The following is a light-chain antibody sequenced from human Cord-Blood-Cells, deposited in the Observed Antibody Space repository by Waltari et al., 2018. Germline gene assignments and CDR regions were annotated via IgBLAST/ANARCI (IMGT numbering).Light chain of an antibody. Sequence: SSELTPDPAVSVAVGQTVRITCQGDRLRSNYAGWYQQKPGQAPVLVIYGKNNRPSGIPDRFSGSSSGNTASLTITGAQAEDEADYYCNSRDSSGNHVVFGGGTKLTVL. J-gene: IGLJ2*01. CDR2: GKN. CDR1: RLRSNY. CDR3: NSRDSSGNHVV. V-gene: IGLV3-19*01.